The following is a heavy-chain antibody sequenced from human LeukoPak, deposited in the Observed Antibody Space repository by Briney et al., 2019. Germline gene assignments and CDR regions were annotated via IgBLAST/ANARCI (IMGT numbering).Heavy chain of an antibody. CDR3: ARAESDLAFFDY. V-gene: IGHV3-21*01. CDR2: ISSSSSYI. J-gene: IGHJ4*02. Sequence: GGSLRLSCAASGFTFSSYSMNWVRQAPGKGLEWVSSISSSSSYIYYADSVKGRFTISRDNAKNSLYLQMNSLRAEDTAVYYCARAESDLAFFDYWGQGTLVTVSS. CDR1: GFTFSSYS. D-gene: IGHD1-14*01.